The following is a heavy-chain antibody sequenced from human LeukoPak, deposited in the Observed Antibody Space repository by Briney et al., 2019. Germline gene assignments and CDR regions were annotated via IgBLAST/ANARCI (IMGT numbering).Heavy chain of an antibody. Sequence: GGSLRLSCAASGFTFSDYYMSWIRQAPGKGLEWVSAISGSGGRTHYADSVKGRFTISRDNSKNTLYLQMNSLRAEDTATYYCAKLSRGEPNDYWGQGTLVTVSS. CDR1: GFTFSDYY. CDR2: ISGSGGRT. CDR3: AKLSRGEPNDY. D-gene: IGHD4-17*01. J-gene: IGHJ4*02. V-gene: IGHV3-23*01.